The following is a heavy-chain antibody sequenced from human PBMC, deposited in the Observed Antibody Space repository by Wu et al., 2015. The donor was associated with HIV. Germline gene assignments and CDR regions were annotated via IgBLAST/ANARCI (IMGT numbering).Heavy chain of an antibody. J-gene: IGHJ3*02. CDR3: ARVFSRIVVVPAAHDAFDI. CDR1: GYTFTGYY. Sequence: QVQLVQSGAEVKKPGASVKVSCKASGYTFTGYYMHWVRQAPGQGLEWMGWINPNSGGTNYAQKFQGRVTMTRDTSISTAYMELSRLRSDDTAVYYCARVFSRIVVVPAAHDAFDIWGQGTMVTVSS. V-gene: IGHV1-2*02. D-gene: IGHD2-2*01. CDR2: INPNSGGT.